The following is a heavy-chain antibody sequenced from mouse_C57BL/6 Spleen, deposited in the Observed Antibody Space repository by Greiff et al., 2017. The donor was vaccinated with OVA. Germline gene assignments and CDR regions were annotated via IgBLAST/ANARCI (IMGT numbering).Heavy chain of an antibody. Sequence: QVHVKQSGAELVKPGASVKLSCKASGYTFTEYTIHWVKQRSGQGLEWIGWFYPGSGSIKYNEKFKDKATLTADKSSSTVYMELSRLTSEDSAVYFCARHEEGGYDEGAFDYWGQGTTLTVSS. D-gene: IGHD2-2*01. CDR3: ARHEEGGYDEGAFDY. V-gene: IGHV1-62-2*01. J-gene: IGHJ2*01. CDR1: GYTFTEYT. CDR2: FYPGSGSI.